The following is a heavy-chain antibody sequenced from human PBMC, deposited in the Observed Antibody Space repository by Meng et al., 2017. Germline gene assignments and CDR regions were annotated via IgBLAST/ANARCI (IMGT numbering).Heavy chain of an antibody. CDR3: AKESGSNWFFDY. V-gene: IGHV3-23*01. J-gene: IGHJ4*02. CDR2: ISGSGDST. CDR1: GFSFTYYI. Sequence: EVQLLESGGGLVQPGGFLRLSCAASGFSFTYYIMSWVRQAPGKGLEWVSGISGSGDSTYYADSVKGRFTISRDNAKNTLYLQMNSLRADDTAVYYCAKESGSNWFFDYWGQGTLVTVSS. D-gene: IGHD6-13*01.